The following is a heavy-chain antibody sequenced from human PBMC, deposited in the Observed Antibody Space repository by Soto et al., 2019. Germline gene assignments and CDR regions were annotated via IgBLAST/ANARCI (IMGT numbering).Heavy chain of an antibody. CDR2: INPNSGDT. CDR3: ARSLSTIGGRPDS. Sequence: ASVKVSCKASGYTFTGYYMHWVRQAPGQGLEWMGWINPNSGDTKYAQKFQGRVTMTRDTSTRTAYMEVSRLTSDDTAVYYCARSLSTIGGRPDSWGQGALVTVSS. D-gene: IGHD6-6*01. CDR1: GYTFTGYY. J-gene: IGHJ4*02. V-gene: IGHV1-2*02.